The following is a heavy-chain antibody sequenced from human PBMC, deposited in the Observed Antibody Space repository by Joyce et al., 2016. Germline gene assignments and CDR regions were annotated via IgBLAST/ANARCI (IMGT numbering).Heavy chain of an antibody. D-gene: IGHD3-10*01. CDR1: GGSLSGYY. V-gene: IGHV4-34*01. CDR3: ARARRGIILARGEMGEYLQH. Sequence: QVQLQEWGAGLLKPSETLSLTCAVYGGSLSGYYWSWIRQAPGKGLEWIGEVNDKGRTNYNPPLKSRANTSMDTSKNQFSRRLTTVTAADTAVYFCARARRGIILARGEMGEYLQHWGRGTVVIVSS. CDR2: VNDKGRT. J-gene: IGHJ1*01.